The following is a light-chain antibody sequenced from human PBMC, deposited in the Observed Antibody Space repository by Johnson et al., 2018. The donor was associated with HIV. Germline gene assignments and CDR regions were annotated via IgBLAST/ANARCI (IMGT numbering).Light chain of an antibody. V-gene: IGLV1-51*02. CDR1: SSNIGNNY. CDR2: ENN. CDR3: GTWDSSLSKV. J-gene: IGLJ1*01. Sequence: QFVLTQPHSVSAAPGQKVTISCSGSSSNIGNNYVSWYQQLPGTAPKLLIYENNKRPSGIPDRFSGSKSGTSATLGITGLQTGDEADYYCGTWDSSLSKVFGTGTKVTVL.